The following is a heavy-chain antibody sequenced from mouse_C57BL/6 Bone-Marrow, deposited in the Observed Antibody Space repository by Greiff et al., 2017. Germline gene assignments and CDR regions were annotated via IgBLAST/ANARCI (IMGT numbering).Heavy chain of an antibody. D-gene: IGHD4-1*01. CDR3: TSLTGPLDY. J-gene: IGHJ2*01. CDR2: IDPENGDT. Sequence: EVQLVESGAELVRPGASVKLSCTASGFNIKDDYMHWVKQRPEQGLEWIGWIDPENGDTEYASKFQGKATITADTSSNTAYLQLSSLTSEDTAVYYCTSLTGPLDYWGQGTTLTVSS. CDR1: GFNIKDDY. V-gene: IGHV14-4*01.